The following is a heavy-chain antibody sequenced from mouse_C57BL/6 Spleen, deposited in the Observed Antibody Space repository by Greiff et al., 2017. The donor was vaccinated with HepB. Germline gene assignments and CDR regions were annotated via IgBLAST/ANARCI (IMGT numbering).Heavy chain of an antibody. CDR2: IDPSDSYT. D-gene: IGHD1-1*01. V-gene: IGHV1-69*01. CDR1: GYTFTSYW. Sequence: VQLQQPGAELVMPGASVKLSCKASGYTFTSYWMHWVKQRPGQGLEWIGEIDPSDSYTNYNQKFKGKSTLTVDKSSSQAYMQLSSLTSEDSAVYYCARGSYGSSYSYYAMDYWGQGTSVTVSS. CDR3: ARGSYGSSYSYYAMDY. J-gene: IGHJ4*01.